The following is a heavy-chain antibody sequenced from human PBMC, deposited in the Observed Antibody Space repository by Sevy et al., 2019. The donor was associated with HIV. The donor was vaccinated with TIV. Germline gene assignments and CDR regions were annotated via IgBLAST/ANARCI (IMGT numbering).Heavy chain of an antibody. J-gene: IGHJ6*02. V-gene: IGHV3-30*02. CDR2: IRYDGSNK. D-gene: IGHD2-2*01. CDR3: AKDRVVVLPAAPGLGYYYGMDV. CDR1: GFTFNYYG. Sequence: GGSLRLSCAASGFTFNYYGMHWVRQAPGKGLEWVSFIRYDGSNKDYADSVKGRFTISRDNSKNTVYLQMNSLRGEDTAVYHCAKDRVVVLPAAPGLGYYYGMDVWGQGTTVTVSS.